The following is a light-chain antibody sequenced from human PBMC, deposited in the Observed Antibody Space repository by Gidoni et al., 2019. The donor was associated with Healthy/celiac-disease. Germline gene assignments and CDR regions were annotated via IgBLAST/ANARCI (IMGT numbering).Light chain of an antibody. CDR2: GAS. CDR1: QRVSSIY. CDR3: QQYGSSPSIT. Sequence: EIVLTQSTGTLSSAPGERATLPCRASQRVSSIYFSWYQQKPGHAPSLLIYGASSRATAILDRFSGSGSGTDFTLTISRLEPKDCAVYYCQQYGSSPSITFGQXTRLEIK. J-gene: IGKJ5*01. V-gene: IGKV3-20*01.